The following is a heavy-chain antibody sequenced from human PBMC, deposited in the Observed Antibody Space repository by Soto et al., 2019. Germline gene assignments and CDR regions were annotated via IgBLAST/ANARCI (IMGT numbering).Heavy chain of an antibody. CDR2: IYYSGST. CDR3: AGFDTVTTDY. J-gene: IGHJ4*02. V-gene: IGHV4-39*01. CDR1: GGSISSIIYY. Sequence: SETLSLTCTVSGGSISSIIYYWGWIRQPPGKGLEWIGSIYYSGSTYYNPSLKSRVTISVDTSKNQFSLKLSSVTAADTAVYYCAGFDTVTTDYWGQGTLVTVSS. D-gene: IGHD4-17*01.